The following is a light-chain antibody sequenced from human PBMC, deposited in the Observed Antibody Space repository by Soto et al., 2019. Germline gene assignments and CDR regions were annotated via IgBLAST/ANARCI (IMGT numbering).Light chain of an antibody. CDR3: LQYNLWPRT. CDR2: GVS. J-gene: IGKJ1*01. Sequence: EIVMTQSPATLSVSPGERATLSCRASQSVSSNLAWFQQRPGQTPRLLIYGVSTRATGVPARSSGSGSGTDFTLTISSLQSEDFAVYYCLQYNLWPRTFGQGTTVDIK. V-gene: IGKV3-15*01. CDR1: QSVSSN.